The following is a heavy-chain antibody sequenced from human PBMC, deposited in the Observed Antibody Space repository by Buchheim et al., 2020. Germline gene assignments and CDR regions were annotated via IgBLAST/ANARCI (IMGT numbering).Heavy chain of an antibody. D-gene: IGHD5-18*01. J-gene: IGHJ4*02. CDR2: IYPGDSST. Sequence: EVQLVQSGAEVKRPGESLKISCQGSGYSFTGAYIAWVRQMPGKGLEWTGNIYPGDSSTAYNPSFQGQVTMSVDKSIRPAYLQWYSLKASDSAVYYCARRVRDSSGYNFDFWGQGTL. V-gene: IGHV5-51*01. CDR1: GYSFTGAY. CDR3: ARRVRDSSGYNFDF.